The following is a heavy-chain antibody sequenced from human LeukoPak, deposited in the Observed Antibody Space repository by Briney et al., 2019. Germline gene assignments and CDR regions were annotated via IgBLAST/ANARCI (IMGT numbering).Heavy chain of an antibody. Sequence: SVKVSCKASGGTFSSYAISWVRQAPGQGLEWMGRIIPILGIANYAQKFQGRVTITADKSTSTAYMELSSLRSEDTAVYYCARDRPGQIKAPTGWFDPWGQGTLVTVSS. CDR3: ARDRPGQIKAPTGWFDP. CDR1: GGTFSSYA. D-gene: IGHD6-6*01. CDR2: IIPILGIA. J-gene: IGHJ5*02. V-gene: IGHV1-69*04.